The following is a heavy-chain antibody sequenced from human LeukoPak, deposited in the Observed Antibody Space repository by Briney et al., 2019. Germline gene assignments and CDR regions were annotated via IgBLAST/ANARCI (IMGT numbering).Heavy chain of an antibody. CDR2: ISGSGASI. Sequence: GGSLRLSCAASGFTFSSYPMIWVRQAPGKGLEWVSTISGSGASIYYADSVKGRFTISRDNSKNMLYVQMSSLRAEDTAVYYCEKDMRPLRTQTQDFDHWGQGTLVTVST. J-gene: IGHJ4*02. V-gene: IGHV3-23*01. D-gene: IGHD3-16*01. CDR3: EKDMRPLRTQTQDFDH. CDR1: GFTFSSYP.